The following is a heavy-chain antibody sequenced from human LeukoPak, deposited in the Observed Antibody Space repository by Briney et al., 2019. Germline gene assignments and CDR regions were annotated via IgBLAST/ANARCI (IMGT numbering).Heavy chain of an antibody. CDR3: ATETVGMTTVIEYYFDY. D-gene: IGHD4-17*01. J-gene: IGHJ4*02. CDR2: FHPEDGET. CDR1: GYTLTELS. Sequence: GASVKVSCMVSGYTLTELSMQWVRQAPGKGLEWMGAFHPEDGETIYAQKFQGRVTMTEDTSTDTAYMELSSLRSEDTAVYYCATETVGMTTVIEYYFDYWGQGTLVTVSS. V-gene: IGHV1-24*01.